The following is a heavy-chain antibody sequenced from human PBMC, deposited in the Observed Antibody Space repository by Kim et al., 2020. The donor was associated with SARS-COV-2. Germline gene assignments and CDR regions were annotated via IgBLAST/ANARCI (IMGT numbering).Heavy chain of an antibody. Sequence: SETLSLTCAVYGGSFSGYYWSWIRQPPGKGLEWIGEINHSGSTNYNPSLKSRVTISVDTSKNQFSLKLSSVTAADTAVYYCARGGLPPAPSRIRAFDIWGQGTMVTVSS. CDR3: ARGGLPPAPSRIRAFDI. D-gene: IGHD1-20*01. J-gene: IGHJ3*02. CDR1: GGSFSGYY. V-gene: IGHV4-34*01. CDR2: INHSGST.